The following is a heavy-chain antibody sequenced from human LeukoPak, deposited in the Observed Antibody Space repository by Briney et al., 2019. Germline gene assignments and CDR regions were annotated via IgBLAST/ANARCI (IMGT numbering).Heavy chain of an antibody. Sequence: ASVKVSRKASGYTFTGYYMHWVRQAPRQGLEWMGRINPNSGGTNYAQKFQGRVTMTRDTSISTAYMELSSLRSEDTAVYYCARDLVSYYYDSSGYYGGAFDIWGQGTMVTVSS. CDR3: ARDLVSYYYDSSGYYGGAFDI. D-gene: IGHD3-22*01. CDR1: GYTFTGYY. J-gene: IGHJ3*02. V-gene: IGHV1-2*06. CDR2: INPNSGGT.